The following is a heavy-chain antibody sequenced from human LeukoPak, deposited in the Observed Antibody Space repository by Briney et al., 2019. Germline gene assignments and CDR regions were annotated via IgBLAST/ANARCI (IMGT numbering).Heavy chain of an antibody. V-gene: IGHV3-53*01. J-gene: IGHJ6*03. CDR2: IYSGGST. CDR1: GFTVSSNY. D-gene: IGHD5-18*01. Sequence: PGGSLRLSCAASGFTVSSNYMSWVRQAPGKGLEWVSVIYSGGSTYYADSVRGRFTISRDNSKNTLYLHMNSLRAEDTAVYYCARELATTALATGSYYMDVWGKGTTVTVSS. CDR3: ARELATTALATGSYYMDV.